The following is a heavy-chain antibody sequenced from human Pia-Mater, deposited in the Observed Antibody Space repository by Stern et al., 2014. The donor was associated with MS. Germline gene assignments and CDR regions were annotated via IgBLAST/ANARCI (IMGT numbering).Heavy chain of an antibody. Sequence: QITLKEAAPTLVKPTQTLTLTCTFSAFSLSTSGAGVTWIRQPPGKALEWLAVIFCDDEKRYSPSLTTRLTINRDTSKSQVVLTMTSMDPVDTATYYCAHLFSDASSSWFDPWGQGTLVTVPS. CDR2: IFCDDEK. J-gene: IGHJ5*02. D-gene: IGHD6-6*01. CDR1: AFSLSTSGAG. CDR3: AHLFSDASSSWFDP. V-gene: IGHV2-5*02.